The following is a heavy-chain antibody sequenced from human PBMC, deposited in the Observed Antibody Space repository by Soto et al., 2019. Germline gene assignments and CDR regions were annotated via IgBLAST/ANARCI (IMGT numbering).Heavy chain of an antibody. J-gene: IGHJ6*02. Sequence: ASVKVSCKASGYTFTGYYMHWVRQAPGQGLEWMGWINPNSGGTNYAQKFQGWVTMTRDTSISTAYMELSRLRSDDTAVYYCARDKAKQQLVGLRYYYYYGMDVWGQGTTVTVSS. V-gene: IGHV1-2*04. CDR1: GYTFTGYY. CDR3: ARDKAKQQLVGLRYYYYYGMDV. D-gene: IGHD6-13*01. CDR2: INPNSGGT.